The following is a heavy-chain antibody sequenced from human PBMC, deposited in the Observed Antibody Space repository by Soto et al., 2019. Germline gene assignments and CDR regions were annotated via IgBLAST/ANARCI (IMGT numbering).Heavy chain of an antibody. J-gene: IGHJ4*02. CDR1: GDSVSNSYW. D-gene: IGHD2-8*01. CDR2: VYHSGST. Sequence: QVQLQESGPGLVKPSGTLSLTCAVSGDSVSNSYWWTWVRQPPGKGLEWIGEVYHSGSTNYNPSLKSRVTISLDRSKNHFSLKLTSVTAADTAVYYCAKDYANFFLNWGQGFVVTVSS. V-gene: IGHV4-4*02. CDR3: AKDYANFFLN.